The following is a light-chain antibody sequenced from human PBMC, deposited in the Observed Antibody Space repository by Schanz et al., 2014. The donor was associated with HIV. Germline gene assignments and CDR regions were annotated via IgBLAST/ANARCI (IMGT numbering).Light chain of an antibody. CDR2: EVR. Sequence: QSALTQPASVSGSPGQSITISCTGTSSDVGGYNYVSWYQQHPGKAPKIVIFEVRQRPSGVSGRFSGSKSGNTASLAITGLQAEDEGDYYCQSFDRTLRGLVFGGGTKLTVL. CDR3: QSFDRTLRGLV. V-gene: IGLV2-14*01. J-gene: IGLJ2*01. CDR1: SSDVGGYNY.